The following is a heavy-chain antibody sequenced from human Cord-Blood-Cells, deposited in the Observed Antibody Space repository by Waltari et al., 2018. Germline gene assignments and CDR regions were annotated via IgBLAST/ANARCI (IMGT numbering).Heavy chain of an antibody. CDR2: IYYSGST. D-gene: IGHD3-16*01. J-gene: IGHJ3*02. Sequence: WIRQHPGKGLEWIGYIYYSGSTYYNPSLKSRVTISVDTSKNQFSLKLSSVTAADTAVYYCARGGYDAFDIWGQGTMVTVSS. CDR3: ARGGYDAFDI. V-gene: IGHV4-31*02.